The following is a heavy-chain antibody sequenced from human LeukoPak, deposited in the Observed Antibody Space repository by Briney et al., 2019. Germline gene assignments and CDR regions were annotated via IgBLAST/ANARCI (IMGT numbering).Heavy chain of an antibody. Sequence: AGGSLRLSCAASGFTFSSYWMSWVRQAPGKGLEWVANIKQDGSEKYYVDSVKGRFTISRDNAKNSLYLQMNSLRAEDTAVYYCARDGYYSNYYYYMDVWGKGTTVTVSS. V-gene: IGHV3-7*01. J-gene: IGHJ6*03. CDR2: IKQDGSEK. CDR1: GFTFSSYW. CDR3: ARDGYYSNYYYYMDV. D-gene: IGHD4-11*01.